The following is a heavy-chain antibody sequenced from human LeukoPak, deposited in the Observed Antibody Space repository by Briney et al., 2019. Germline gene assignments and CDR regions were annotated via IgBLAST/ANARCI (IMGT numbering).Heavy chain of an antibody. D-gene: IGHD5-24*01. CDR1: GFSFSDYY. Sequence: TTGGSLRLSCAASGFSFSDYYMFWIRQAPGKGLEWVSYISDSGSTIYYADSVKGRFTISRDDAKNSLYLQMNSLRAEDTAVYYCARGMRWLQLRGDYWGQGTLVTVSS. V-gene: IGHV3-11*04. CDR2: ISDSGSTI. J-gene: IGHJ4*02. CDR3: ARGMRWLQLRGDY.